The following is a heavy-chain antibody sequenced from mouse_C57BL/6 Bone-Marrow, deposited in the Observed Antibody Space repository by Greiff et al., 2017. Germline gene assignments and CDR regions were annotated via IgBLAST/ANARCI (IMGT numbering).Heavy chain of an antibody. Sequence: VQLQQPGAELVKPGASVKVSCKASGYTFTSYWMHWVKQRPGQGLEWIGRIHPSDSDTNYNQKFKGKATLTVDKSSSTAYMQLSSLTSEDSAVYFCARVGITTVVATDYWGQGTTLTVSS. CDR1: GYTFTSYW. CDR2: IHPSDSDT. V-gene: IGHV1-74*01. CDR3: ARVGITTVVATDY. J-gene: IGHJ2*01. D-gene: IGHD1-1*01.